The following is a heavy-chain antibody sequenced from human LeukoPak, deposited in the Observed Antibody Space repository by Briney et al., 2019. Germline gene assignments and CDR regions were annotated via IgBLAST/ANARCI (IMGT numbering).Heavy chain of an antibody. CDR1: GFTFSSYW. CDR2: IKQDGSEK. D-gene: IGHD2-2*02. J-gene: IGHJ4*02. V-gene: IGHV3-7*01. Sequence: PGGSLRLSCAASGFTFSSYWMSWVRQAPGKGLEWVANIKQDGSEKYYVDSVKGRFTISRDNAKNSLYLQMNSLRAEDTAVYYCARVHCSSTSCHTGDFDYWGQGTLVTVSS. CDR3: ARVHCSSTSCHTGDFDY.